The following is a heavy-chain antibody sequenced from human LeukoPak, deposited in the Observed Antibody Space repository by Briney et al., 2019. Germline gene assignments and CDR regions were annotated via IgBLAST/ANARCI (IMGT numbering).Heavy chain of an antibody. CDR3: ARTVKKLWGVVIIPDAFDI. CDR1: GGSITSYY. D-gene: IGHD3-3*01. Sequence: PSETLSLTCTVSGGSITSYYWSWIRQPPGKGLEWIGYIYYSGTTNYNPSLKSRVTISVETSKNQFSLKLSSVTAADTAVYYCARTVKKLWGVVIIPDAFDIWGQGTMVTVSS. V-gene: IGHV4-59*01. J-gene: IGHJ3*02. CDR2: IYYSGTT.